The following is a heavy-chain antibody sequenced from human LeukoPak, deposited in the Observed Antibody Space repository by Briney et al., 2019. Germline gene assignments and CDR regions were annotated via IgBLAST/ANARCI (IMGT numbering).Heavy chain of an antibody. CDR3: ARHKRRNHGGNSGLIG. Sequence: PSETLSLTCAVYGGSFSGYYWSWIRQPPGKGLEWIGEINHSGSTNYYPSLKSRVTISVDTSKNQFSLKLSSVTAADTAVYYCARHKRRNHGGNSGLIGWGQGTLVTVSS. CDR2: INHSGST. J-gene: IGHJ4*02. V-gene: IGHV4-34*01. D-gene: IGHD2-21*02. CDR1: GGSFSGYY.